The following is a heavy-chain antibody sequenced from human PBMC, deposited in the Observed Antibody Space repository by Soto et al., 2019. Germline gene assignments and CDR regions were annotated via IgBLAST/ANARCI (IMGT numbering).Heavy chain of an antibody. CDR1: GFTFSSYA. CDR2: ISGSGGST. CDR3: AKTGEDSSGWHVWYYYYGMDV. J-gene: IGHJ6*02. D-gene: IGHD6-19*01. V-gene: IGHV3-23*01. Sequence: EVQLLESGGGLVQPGGSLRLSCAASGFTFSSYAMSWVRQAPGKGLEWVSAISGSGGSTYYADSVKGRFTISRDNSKNTLYLQMNGLRAEDTAVYYCAKTGEDSSGWHVWYYYYGMDVWGQGTTVTVSS.